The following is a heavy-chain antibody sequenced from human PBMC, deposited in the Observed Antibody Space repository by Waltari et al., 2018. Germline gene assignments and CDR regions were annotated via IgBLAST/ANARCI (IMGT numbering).Heavy chain of an antibody. J-gene: IGHJ5*01. Sequence: EAHLVESGGRETRPGVSLRLSCVASGFDCEFNGMSWVRQGPGKGLEWVASISYNGGKTYYAESVEGRFSISRDNAQTSLYLQMNSLRVEDTALYYCAKEGGYSYYNNYFDSWGQGTRVTVSS. CDR3: AKEGGYSYYNNYFDS. D-gene: IGHD3-10*01. CDR1: GFDCEFNG. CDR2: ISYNGGKT. V-gene: IGHV3-20*04.